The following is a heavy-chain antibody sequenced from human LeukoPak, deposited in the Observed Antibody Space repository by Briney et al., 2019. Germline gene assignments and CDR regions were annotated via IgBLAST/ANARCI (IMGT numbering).Heavy chain of an antibody. D-gene: IGHD3-22*01. V-gene: IGHV4-39*07. CDR3: AREPNPVRDYYDSSGYSTPY. CDR2: IYYSGST. J-gene: IGHJ4*02. Sequence: PSETLSLTCTVSGGSISSSSYYWGWIRQPPGKGLEWVGSIYYSGSTYYNPSLKSRVTISVDTSKNQFSLKLSSVTAADTAVYYCAREPNPVRDYYDSSGYSTPYWGQGTLVTVSS. CDR1: GGSISSSSYY.